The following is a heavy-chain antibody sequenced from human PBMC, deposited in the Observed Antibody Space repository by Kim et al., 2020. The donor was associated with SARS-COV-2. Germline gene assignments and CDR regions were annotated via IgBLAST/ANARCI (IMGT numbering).Heavy chain of an antibody. V-gene: IGHV6-1*01. D-gene: IGHD6-19*01. Sequence: EWLGRTYYRSKWYNDYAVSVKSRITINPDTSKNQFSLQLNSVTPEDTAVYYCARDLKEAGHYYYYGMDVWGQGTTVTVSS. CDR3: ARDLKEAGHYYYYGMDV. J-gene: IGHJ6*02. CDR2: TYYRSKWYN.